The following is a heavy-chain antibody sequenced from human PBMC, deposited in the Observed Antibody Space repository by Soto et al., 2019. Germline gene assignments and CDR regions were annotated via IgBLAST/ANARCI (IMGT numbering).Heavy chain of an antibody. Sequence: PSETLSLTCTVSGGSISDYYWSWFRQAPGKGLDWIGYVYYSGSTNYNPSLQSRVTMSVDTSKNQFSLKLSSVTAADTAVYYCARGRIAAARDNWFDPWGQGTLVTVSS. J-gene: IGHJ5*02. V-gene: IGHV4-59*12. CDR3: ARGRIAAARDNWFDP. D-gene: IGHD6-13*01. CDR1: GGSISDYY. CDR2: VYYSGST.